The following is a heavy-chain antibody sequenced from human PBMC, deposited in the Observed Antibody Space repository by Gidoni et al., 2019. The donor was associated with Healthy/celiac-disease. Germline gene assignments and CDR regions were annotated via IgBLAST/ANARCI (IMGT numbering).Heavy chain of an antibody. V-gene: IGHV4-39*01. Sequence: QLQLQESGPGLVKPSETLSLTCTVSGGSISSSSYYWGWIRQPPGKGLEWIGSIYYSGSTYYNPSLKSRVTISVDTSKNQFSLKLSSVTAADTAVYYCARQKVGATKGYYFDYWGQGTLVTVSS. J-gene: IGHJ4*02. CDR3: ARQKVGATKGYYFDY. CDR2: IYYSGST. CDR1: GGSISSSSYY. D-gene: IGHD1-26*01.